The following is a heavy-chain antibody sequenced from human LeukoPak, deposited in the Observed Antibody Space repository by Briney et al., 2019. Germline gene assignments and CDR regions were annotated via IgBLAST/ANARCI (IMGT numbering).Heavy chain of an antibody. V-gene: IGHV3-30-3*01. D-gene: IGHD4-17*01. J-gene: IGHJ3*02. CDR3: ARDSVTTDAFDI. CDR1: GFTFSSYA. Sequence: PGGSLRLSCAASGFTFSSYAMHWVRQAPGKGLEWVAVISYDGSNKYYADSVKGRFTISRDNSKNTLYLQMNSLRAEDTAVYYCARDSVTTDAFDIWGQGTMVTVSS. CDR2: ISYDGSNK.